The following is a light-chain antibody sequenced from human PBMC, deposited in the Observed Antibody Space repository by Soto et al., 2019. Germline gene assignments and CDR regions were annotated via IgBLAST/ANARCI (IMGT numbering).Light chain of an antibody. CDR2: DVS. J-gene: IGLJ1*01. V-gene: IGLV2-11*01. CDR1: SSDVGGYNY. Sequence: QSALTQPRSVSGAPGQSVTIAFTGTSSDVGGYNYVSWYQQHPGKAPKLMIYDVSKRPSGVPDRFSGSKSGNTASLPISGLKDEDEADYYCCSYAGSYTYVFGTGTKLTVL. CDR3: CSYAGSYTYV.